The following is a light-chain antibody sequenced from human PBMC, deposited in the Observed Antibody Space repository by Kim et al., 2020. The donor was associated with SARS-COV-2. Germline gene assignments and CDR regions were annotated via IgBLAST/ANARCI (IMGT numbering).Light chain of an antibody. Sequence: GKTARITCGGNNIGSKSVHWYQQKPGQAPVLVIYYDSDRPSRIPERFSGSNSGNTATLTISRVEAGDEADYYCQVWDSSSDHPNWVFGGGTKLTVL. V-gene: IGLV3-21*04. CDR1: NIGSKS. CDR3: QVWDSSSDHPNWV. J-gene: IGLJ3*02. CDR2: YDS.